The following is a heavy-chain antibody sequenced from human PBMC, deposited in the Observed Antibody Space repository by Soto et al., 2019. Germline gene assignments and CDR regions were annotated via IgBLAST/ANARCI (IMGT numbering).Heavy chain of an antibody. CDR1: GFTLENYA. CDR3: AKDARRGGVAWFGDGIIGGMDV. D-gene: IGHD3-10*01. CDR2: IRWNSGSV. Sequence: QLVESGGGAVQPGGSLSLCCVASGFTLENYAMHWVRLLPGKGLEWVSGIRWNSGSVGYGDSVKGRFTISGDDVKKSLSLEMNSLRPEDTAVYYCAKDARRGGVAWFGDGIIGGMDVWGQGTTVTVSS. V-gene: IGHV3-9*01. J-gene: IGHJ6*02.